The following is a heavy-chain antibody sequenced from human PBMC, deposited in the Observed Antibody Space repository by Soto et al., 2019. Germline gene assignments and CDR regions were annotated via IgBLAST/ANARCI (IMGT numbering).Heavy chain of an antibody. Sequence: ASVKVSCKASGYTFTVYYMHGVLQSPVQGLDWMGWINPNSGGTNYAQKFQGRVTMTRDTSISTAYMELSRLRSDDTAVYYCARGGLVSPADLVYWGQGTLVTVSS. V-gene: IGHV1-2*02. J-gene: IGHJ4*02. D-gene: IGHD2-15*01. CDR1: GYTFTVYY. CDR2: INPNSGGT. CDR3: ARGGLVSPADLVY.